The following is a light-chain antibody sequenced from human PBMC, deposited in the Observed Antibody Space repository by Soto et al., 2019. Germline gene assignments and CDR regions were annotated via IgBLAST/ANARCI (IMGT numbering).Light chain of an antibody. J-gene: IGKJ1*01. CDR3: QQFDGSQWT. CDR2: AAS. V-gene: IGKV3-20*01. Sequence: LVLTQSPGTLSLSPGERGTLSCWASQSVYSRYLSWYQQKVGQAPRLLIYAASNRATGIPDRFSGSGSGTDFTLTISRLEPEDVAVYYCQQFDGSQWTFGQGTKVEIK. CDR1: QSVYSRY.